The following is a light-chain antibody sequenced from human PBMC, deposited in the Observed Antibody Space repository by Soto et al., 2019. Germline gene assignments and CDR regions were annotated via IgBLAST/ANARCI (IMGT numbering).Light chain of an antibody. V-gene: IGKV1-5*01. CDR3: QQYNSYSGT. CDR1: QSISSW. Sequence: DIQVTQSPSTLSASVGDRVTITCRASQSISSWLAWYQQKPGKAPKLLIYDASSLESGVPSRFRGSGSGIDFTLTISSLQPDDFATYYCQQYNSYSGTFGQGTKVEIK. CDR2: DAS. J-gene: IGKJ1*01.